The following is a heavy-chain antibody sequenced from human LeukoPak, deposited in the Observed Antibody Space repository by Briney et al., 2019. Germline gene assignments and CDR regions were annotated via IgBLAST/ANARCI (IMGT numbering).Heavy chain of an antibody. D-gene: IGHD4-17*01. CDR1: GFTFSSYG. V-gene: IGHV3-23*01. CDR3: AKDSYGDYYYYYGMDV. J-gene: IGHJ6*02. Sequence: GGSPRLSCAASGFTFSSYGMHWVRQAPGKGLEWVSAISGSGGSTYYADSVKGRFTISRDNSKNTLYLQMNSLRAEDTAVYYCAKDSYGDYYYYYGMDVWGQGTTVTVSS. CDR2: ISGSGGST.